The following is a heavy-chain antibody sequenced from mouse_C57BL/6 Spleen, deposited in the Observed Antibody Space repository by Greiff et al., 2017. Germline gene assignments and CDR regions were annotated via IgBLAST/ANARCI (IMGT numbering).Heavy chain of an antibody. Sequence: VQLQQSGAELARPGASVKLSCKASGYTFTSYGISWVKQRTGQGLEWIGEIYPRSGNTYYNEKFKGKATLTADKSSSTAYMELRSLTSEDSAVYFCERRLWQNGEVYAMDYWGQGTSGTVSS. J-gene: IGHJ4*01. CDR3: ERRLWQNGEVYAMDY. D-gene: IGHD1-1*02. V-gene: IGHV1-81*01. CDR2: IYPRSGNT. CDR1: GYTFTSYG.